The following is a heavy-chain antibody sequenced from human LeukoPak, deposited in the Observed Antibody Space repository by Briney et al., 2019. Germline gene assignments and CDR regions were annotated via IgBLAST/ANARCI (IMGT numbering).Heavy chain of an antibody. Sequence: ASVEVSCRASGYTFTNYGIRWVRQAPGQGLEGMGWISAYNCNTNHAQSLQGRDTLTTDTSPSTAYIEQRSLRSDDLAVYYCARYYSRWVLLDYWGQGTLVTVSS. J-gene: IGHJ4*02. V-gene: IGHV1-18*03. CDR1: GYTFTNYG. CDR2: ISAYNCNT. CDR3: ARYYSRWVLLDY. D-gene: IGHD3-10*01.